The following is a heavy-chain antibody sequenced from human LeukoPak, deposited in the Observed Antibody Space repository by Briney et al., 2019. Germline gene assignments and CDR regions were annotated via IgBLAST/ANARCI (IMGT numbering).Heavy chain of an antibody. J-gene: IGHJ3*02. CDR2: VYTSGST. Sequence: PSETLSLTCTVSGGSISSGSYYWSWIRQPAGKGLEWIGRVYTSGSTNYNPSLKSRVTMSVDTSKNQFSLKLSSVTAADTAVYYCASGIITMNAFDIWGQGTMVTVSS. D-gene: IGHD3-22*01. CDR1: GGSISSGSYY. V-gene: IGHV4-61*02. CDR3: ASGIITMNAFDI.